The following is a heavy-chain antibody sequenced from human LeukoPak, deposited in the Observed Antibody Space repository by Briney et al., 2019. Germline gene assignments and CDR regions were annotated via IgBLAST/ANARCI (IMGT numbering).Heavy chain of an antibody. Sequence: GASVKVSCKASGYTFTGYYMHWVRQAPGQGLEWMGWINPNSGGTNYAQKFQGWVTMTRDTSISTAYMELSRLRSDDTAVYYCAREGAVVVAAVLYYYGMDVWGQGTTVTVSS. V-gene: IGHV1-2*04. CDR1: GYTFTGYY. CDR3: AREGAVVVAAVLYYYGMDV. CDR2: INPNSGGT. D-gene: IGHD2-15*01. J-gene: IGHJ6*02.